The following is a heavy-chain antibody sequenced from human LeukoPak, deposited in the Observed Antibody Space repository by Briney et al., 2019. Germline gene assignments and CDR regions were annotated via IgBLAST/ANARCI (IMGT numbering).Heavy chain of an antibody. CDR3: ARDRGYYDSSGYYSETFDY. CDR1: GFTFSNYN. CDR2: ISSSSSYI. J-gene: IGHJ4*02. V-gene: IGHV3-21*01. Sequence: PGGSLRLSCAASGFTFSNYNMNWVRQAPGKGLEWVSSISSSSSYIYYADSVRGRFTISRDNAKKSLYLQMNSLRAEDTAVYYCARDRGYYDSSGYYSETFDYWGQGTLVTVSS. D-gene: IGHD3-22*01.